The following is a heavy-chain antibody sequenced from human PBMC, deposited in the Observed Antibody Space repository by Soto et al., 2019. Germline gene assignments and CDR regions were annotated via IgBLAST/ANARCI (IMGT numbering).Heavy chain of an antibody. D-gene: IGHD2-15*01. Sequence: GGSLRLSCAASGLTFSSYAMNWVRQAPGKGLEWVAEVSGSGTITYYAPSVKGRFTISSDSSKHTFYLQMYSLRAEDTAIYYCEKSISGLLSFGDFNYWGQGALVTVSS. CDR2: VSGSGTIT. V-gene: IGHV3-23*01. CDR1: GLTFSSYA. CDR3: EKSISGLLSFGDFNY. J-gene: IGHJ4*02.